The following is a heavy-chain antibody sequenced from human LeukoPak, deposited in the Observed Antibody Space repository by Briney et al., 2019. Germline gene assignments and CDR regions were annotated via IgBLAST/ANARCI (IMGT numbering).Heavy chain of an antibody. D-gene: IGHD2-21*02. CDR3: ASSNCGGDCYNDY. CDR2: IYYSGST. Sequence: PSETLSLTCIVSGGSITTYYWSWIRQPPGKGLEWIGYIYYSGSTNYNPSLKSRVTISVDTSKNQFSLKLSSVTAADTAVYYCASSNCGGDCYNDYWGQGTLVTVSP. CDR1: GGSITTYY. J-gene: IGHJ4*02. V-gene: IGHV4-59*01.